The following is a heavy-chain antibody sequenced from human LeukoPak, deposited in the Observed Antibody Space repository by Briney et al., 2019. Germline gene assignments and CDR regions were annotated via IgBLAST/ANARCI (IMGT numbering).Heavy chain of an antibody. V-gene: IGHV3-21*01. CDR2: ISSSSSYI. D-gene: IGHD3-9*01. CDR1: GFTFSSYS. Sequence: GGSLRLSCAASGFTFSSYSMNWVRQAPGKGLEWVSSISSSSSYIYYADSVKGRFTISRDNAKNSLYLQMNSLRAEDTAVYYCATATNDILTGYSPYWGQGTLVTVSS. J-gene: IGHJ4*02. CDR3: ATATNDILTGYSPY.